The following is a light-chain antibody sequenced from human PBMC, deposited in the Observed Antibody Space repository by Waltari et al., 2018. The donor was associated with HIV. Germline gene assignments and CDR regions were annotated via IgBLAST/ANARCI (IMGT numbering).Light chain of an antibody. V-gene: IGLV2-14*03. CDR1: SSYVGASNY. Sequence: QSALSQPASVSGSPGQSIPIPCTGSSSYVGASNYFSCSQQHPGKAPKLIIYDVNNRPSGISDRFSGSKSGNAASLTVSGLQSEDEATYFCSSYTDGNTRVFGGGTRLTVL. J-gene: IGLJ3*02. CDR2: DVN. CDR3: SSYTDGNTRV.